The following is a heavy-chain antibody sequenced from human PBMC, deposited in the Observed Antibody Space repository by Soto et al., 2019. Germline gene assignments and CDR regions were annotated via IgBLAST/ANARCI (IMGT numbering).Heavy chain of an antibody. CDR2: INSDGSST. CDR1: VFTFISYW. J-gene: IGHJ4*02. Sequence: PGWSLRLACASSVFTFISYWMHWVRQAPGKGLVWVSRINSDGSSTSYADSVKGRFTISRDNAKNTLYLQMNSLRAEDTAVYYCARDLQLWGPKHSDYWGQGTLVTVSS. V-gene: IGHV3-74*01. CDR3: ARDLQLWGPKHSDY. D-gene: IGHD5-18*01.